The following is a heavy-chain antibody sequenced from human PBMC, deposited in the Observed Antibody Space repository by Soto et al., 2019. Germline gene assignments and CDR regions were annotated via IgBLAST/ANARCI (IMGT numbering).Heavy chain of an antibody. D-gene: IGHD2-2*01. CDR1: GFTFSDYQ. V-gene: IGHV3-11*01. CDR3: ARELRQLLSHNYYYYSLDV. CDR2: IGSSGLSV. Sequence: QVHLVESGGGLVKPGGSLRLSCAASGFTFSDYQMSWIRQAPGKGLEWVSYIGSSGLSVYYEDSVKGRFTISRDNANISLYLQMNSLRAEDSAVYYCARELRQLLSHNYYYYSLDVWGKGTTVSVSS. J-gene: IGHJ6*03.